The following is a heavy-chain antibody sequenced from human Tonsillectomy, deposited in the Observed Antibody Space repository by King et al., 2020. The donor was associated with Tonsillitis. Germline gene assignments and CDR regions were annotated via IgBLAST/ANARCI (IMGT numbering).Heavy chain of an antibody. CDR1: GYTFISYG. CDR3: ARDRSSYNWNDIPNFDY. CDR2: ISGYNGNT. V-gene: IGHV1-18*04. J-gene: IGHJ4*02. Sequence: QLVQSGAEVKKPRASVKVSCKASGYTFISYGISWVRQAPGQGLEWMGWISGYNGNTKYAQKLQGRVTMTKDTSTSTAYMDLRSLRSDDTAVYYCARDRSSYNWNDIPNFDYWGQGTQVTVSS. D-gene: IGHD1-20*01.